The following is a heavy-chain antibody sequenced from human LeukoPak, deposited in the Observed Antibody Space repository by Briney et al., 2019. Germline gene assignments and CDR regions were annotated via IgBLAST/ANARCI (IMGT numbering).Heavy chain of an antibody. CDR2: ISGSGGST. Sequence: GGSLKLSCAASGFTFSSYAMSWVRQAPGKGLEWVSAISGSGGSTYYADSVKGRFTISRDNSKNTLYLQMNSLRAEDTAVYYCAKSRTPWTGDYGVYWGQGTLVTVTS. V-gene: IGHV3-23*01. CDR3: AKSRTPWTGDYGVY. D-gene: IGHD4/OR15-4a*01. CDR1: GFTFSSYA. J-gene: IGHJ4*02.